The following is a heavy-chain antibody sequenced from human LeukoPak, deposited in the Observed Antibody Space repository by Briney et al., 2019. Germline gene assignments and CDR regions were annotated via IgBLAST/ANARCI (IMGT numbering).Heavy chain of an antibody. J-gene: IGHJ4*02. CDR3: ARDVEMATIRGSDEYYFDY. D-gene: IGHD5-12*01. CDR2: IYYSGST. V-gene: IGHV4-31*03. CDR1: GGSISSGGYY. Sequence: SQTLSLTCTVSGGSISSGGYYWSWIRQHPGKGLEWIGYIYYSGSTYYNPSLKSRVTISVDTSKNQFSLKLSSVTAADTAVYYCARDVEMATIRGSDEYYFDYWGQGTLVTVSS.